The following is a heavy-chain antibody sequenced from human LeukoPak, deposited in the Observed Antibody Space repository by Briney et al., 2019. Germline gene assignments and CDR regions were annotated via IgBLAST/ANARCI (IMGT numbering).Heavy chain of an antibody. D-gene: IGHD3-22*01. V-gene: IGHV3-53*01. J-gene: IGHJ1*01. CDR3: ATYSSLNTREFQY. Sequence: PGGSLRLSCAASGFTVSSNYMSWVRQAPGKGLEWVSVIYSGGSTSYADSVKGRFTISRDNSKNTLYLQMNSLRAEDTAVYYCATYSSLNTREFQYWGQGTLVTVSP. CDR2: IYSGGST. CDR1: GFTVSSNY.